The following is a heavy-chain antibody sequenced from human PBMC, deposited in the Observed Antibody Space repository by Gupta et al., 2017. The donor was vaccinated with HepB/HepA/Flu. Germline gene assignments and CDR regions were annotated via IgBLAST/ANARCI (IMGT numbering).Heavy chain of an antibody. Sequence: EVQLVESGGGLVQPGGSLKLSCAASGFTFSDSAIHWVRQASGRGLEWIGSIKTKANTYATGYAASLKGRFTISRDDSKNTAYLQMNSLKTEDTAVYDCTRRDGDNSFYERSFDYWGQGALVTVAS. D-gene: IGHD5/OR15-5a*01. CDR1: GFTFSDSA. J-gene: IGHJ4*02. V-gene: IGHV3-73*01. CDR2: IKTKANTYAT. CDR3: TRRDGDNSFYERSFDY.